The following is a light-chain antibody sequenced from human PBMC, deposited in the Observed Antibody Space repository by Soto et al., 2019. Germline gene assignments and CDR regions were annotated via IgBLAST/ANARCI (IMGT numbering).Light chain of an antibody. Sequence: QSVLTQPPSASGTPGQRVTISCSGSTSDIGSNSVDWYQQLPGRAPKLLIYGDTQRPSGVPDRFSASKSGTSASLANDRLHSEDEADYYCAPWDDTLNGPVFGGGTKLTVL. CDR1: TSDIGSNS. V-gene: IGLV1-44*01. CDR2: GDT. J-gene: IGLJ2*01. CDR3: APWDDTLNGPV.